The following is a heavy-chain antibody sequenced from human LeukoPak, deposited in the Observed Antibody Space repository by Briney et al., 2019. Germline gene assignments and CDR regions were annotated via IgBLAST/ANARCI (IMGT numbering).Heavy chain of an antibody. CDR3: ARGGVGSGIGFDY. J-gene: IGHJ4*02. D-gene: IGHD6-19*01. CDR1: GSTFSNYA. V-gene: IGHV1-69*01. CDR2: IIPIFGTA. Sequence: ASVKVSCKASGSTFSNYAISWVRQAPGQGLEWMGGIIPIFGTANYAQKFQGRVTVTADESTSTAYMELSSLRSEDTAVYYCARGGVGSGIGFDYWGQGTLVTVSS.